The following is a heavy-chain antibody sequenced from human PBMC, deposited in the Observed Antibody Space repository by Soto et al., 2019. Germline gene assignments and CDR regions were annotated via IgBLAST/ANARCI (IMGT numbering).Heavy chain of an antibody. CDR2: ITGSGGST. D-gene: IGHD1-1*01. CDR3: AKVTAGYNDAFDF. CDR1: VFTFTTTA. V-gene: IGHV3-23*01. J-gene: IGHJ3*01. Sequence: VGSLRLSCAASVFTFTTTAMCCVRHSPGKWPEWVSLITGSGGSTYYADFVQGRFIISRDNSKNTVSLQMNSLRDEDTALYYCAKVTAGYNDAFDFWGQGTMVPVSS.